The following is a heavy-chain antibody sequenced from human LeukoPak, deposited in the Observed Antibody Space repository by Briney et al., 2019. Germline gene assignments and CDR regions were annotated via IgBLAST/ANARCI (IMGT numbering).Heavy chain of an antibody. J-gene: IGHJ4*02. D-gene: IGHD5-18*01. V-gene: IGHV2-70*04. CDR2: IDWDDNQ. CDR3: ARSGYNYGGFIDY. CDR1: GFSLSTNGMR. Sequence: SGPTLVNPTQTLTLTCTLSGFSLSTNGMRVSGIRQPPGKALEWLARIDWDDNQYYTPSLKTRLTISKDTSKTQVVLTMTNMDPVDTATYYCARSGYNYGGFIDYWGQGTLVTVSS.